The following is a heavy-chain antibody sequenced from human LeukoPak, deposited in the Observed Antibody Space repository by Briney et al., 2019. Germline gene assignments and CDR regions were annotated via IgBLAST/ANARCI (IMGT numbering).Heavy chain of an antibody. V-gene: IGHV3-74*01. D-gene: IGHD3-16*01. Sequence: GGSLRLSCAASGFTFSSYWMHWVRQAPGKGLVWASRINSDGSSTSYADSVKGRFTISRDNAKNTLYLQMNSLRAEDTAVYYCARATSMITFGGVIAGWGQGTLVTVSS. CDR1: GFTFSSYW. J-gene: IGHJ4*02. CDR2: INSDGSST. CDR3: ARATSMITFGGVIAG.